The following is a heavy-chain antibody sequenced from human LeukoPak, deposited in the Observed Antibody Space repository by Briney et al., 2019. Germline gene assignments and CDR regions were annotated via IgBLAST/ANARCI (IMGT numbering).Heavy chain of an antibody. V-gene: IGHV4-39*07. Sequence: SETLSLTCTVSGGSISSSSYYWGWIRQPPGKGLEWIGSIYYSGSTYYNPSLKSRVTISVDTSKNQFSLKLSSVTAADTAVYYCARGEDCSGGSCYPPRWFDPWGQGTLVTVSS. CDR2: IYYSGST. CDR3: ARGEDCSGGSCYPPRWFDP. J-gene: IGHJ5*02. D-gene: IGHD2-15*01. CDR1: GGSISSSSYY.